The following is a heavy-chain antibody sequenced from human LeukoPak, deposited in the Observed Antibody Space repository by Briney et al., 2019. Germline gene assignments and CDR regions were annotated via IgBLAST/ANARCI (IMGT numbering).Heavy chain of an antibody. V-gene: IGHV1-69*05. CDR3: ARARGLYYYDSSGYSYFDY. D-gene: IGHD3-22*01. Sequence: SVKVSCKASGGTFSSYAISWVRQAPGQGLEWMGGIIPIFGTANYAQKFQGRVTITTDESTSTAYMELSSLRSEDTAVHYCARARGLYYYDSSGYSYFDYWGQGTLVTVSS. J-gene: IGHJ4*02. CDR1: GGTFSSYA. CDR2: IIPIFGTA.